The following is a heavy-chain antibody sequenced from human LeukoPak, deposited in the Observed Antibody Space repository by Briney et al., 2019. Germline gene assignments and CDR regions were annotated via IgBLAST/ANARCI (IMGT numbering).Heavy chain of an antibody. CDR3: ARGEAVTTFPFFDY. CDR2: INPRGGST. J-gene: IGHJ4*02. D-gene: IGHD4-17*01. CDR1: GYTFTSHF. V-gene: IGHV1-46*01. Sequence: ASVKVSCKASGYTFTSHFMHWVRQAPGQGLEWMGIINPRGGSTSYTQKFQGRVTMTRDMSTSTVYMELSSLRSEDTAVYYCARGEAVTTFPFFDYWGQGTLVTVSS.